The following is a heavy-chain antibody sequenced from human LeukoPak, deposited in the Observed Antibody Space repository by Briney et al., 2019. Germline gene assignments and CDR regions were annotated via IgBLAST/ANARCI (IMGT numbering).Heavy chain of an antibody. CDR2: INPNSGDT. J-gene: IGHJ4*02. Sequence: VASVKVSCKASGYSFTGYYIHWVRQAPGQGLEWLGWINPNSGDTNYAQKFQGRVTMTRDTSISTAYMDLSRLRSDDTAVYYCARAGLVVIPDIWGQGTLVTVSS. D-gene: IGHD2-8*02. CDR1: GYSFTGYY. CDR3: ARAGLVVIPDI. V-gene: IGHV1-2*02.